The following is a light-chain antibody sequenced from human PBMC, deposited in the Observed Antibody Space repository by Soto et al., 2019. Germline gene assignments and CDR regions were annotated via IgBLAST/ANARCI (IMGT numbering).Light chain of an antibody. CDR3: QQYGRPPQT. V-gene: IGKV3-20*01. CDR1: QSVRSNC. CDR2: GTS. J-gene: IGKJ1*01. Sequence: EIVLTQSTGTLSLSPGERATLSCRASQSVRSNCLAWYQHKPGQAPRLLIYGTSSRATDIPDRFTGSGSGTGFTLTISRLEPEDFAVYSCQQYGRPPQTFGQGTKVDIK.